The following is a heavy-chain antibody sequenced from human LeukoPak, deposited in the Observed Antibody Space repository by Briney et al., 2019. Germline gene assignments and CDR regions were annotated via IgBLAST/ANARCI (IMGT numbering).Heavy chain of an antibody. CDR1: GYTFTSYG. D-gene: IGHD6-19*01. Sequence: VASVKVSCKASGYTFTSYGISWVRQAPGQGLKWMGWISAYNGNTNYAQKLQGRVTMTTDTSTSTAYMELRSLRSDDTAVYYCARDQSGIAVAGEAFDIWGQGTMVTVSS. CDR3: ARDQSGIAVAGEAFDI. CDR2: ISAYNGNT. V-gene: IGHV1-18*01. J-gene: IGHJ3*02.